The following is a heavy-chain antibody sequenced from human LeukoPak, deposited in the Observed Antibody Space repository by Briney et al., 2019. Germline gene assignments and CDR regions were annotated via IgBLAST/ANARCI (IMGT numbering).Heavy chain of an antibody. CDR3: ARDGYSSSWFTNWFDP. Sequence: ASVKVSCKASGYTFASYGISWVRQAPGQGLEWMGWISAYNGNTNYAQKLQGRVTMTTDTSTSTAYMELRSLRSHDTAVYYCARDGYSSSWFTNWFDPWGQGTLVTVSS. V-gene: IGHV1-18*04. CDR2: ISAYNGNT. J-gene: IGHJ5*02. D-gene: IGHD6-13*01. CDR1: GYTFASYG.